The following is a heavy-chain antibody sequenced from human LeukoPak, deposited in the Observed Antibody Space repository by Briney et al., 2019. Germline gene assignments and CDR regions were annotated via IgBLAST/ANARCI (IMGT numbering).Heavy chain of an antibody. Sequence: PGGSLRLSCAASGFTVSSKYMSWVRQAPGKGLEWVSVIYSGGSTYYADSVKGRFTISRDNSKNTPYLQMNSLRAEDTAVYYCASCPEHYGVFRRNYFDYWGQGTLVTVSS. CDR3: ASCPEHYGVFRRNYFDY. J-gene: IGHJ4*02. CDR2: IYSGGST. V-gene: IGHV3-66*01. D-gene: IGHD4-17*01. CDR1: GFTVSSKY.